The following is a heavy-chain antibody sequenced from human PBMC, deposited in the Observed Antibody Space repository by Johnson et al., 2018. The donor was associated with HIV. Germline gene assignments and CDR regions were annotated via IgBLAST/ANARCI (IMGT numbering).Heavy chain of an antibody. J-gene: IGHJ3*02. D-gene: IGHD4-17*01. CDR3: AREGTVSYGGAFDI. V-gene: IGHV3-53*01. Sequence: VQLVESGGGVVQPGGSLRVSCAASGFTVSSNYMSWVRQAPGKGLEWVSGFYSGGSTYYADSVKGGFIISRDNSKNTLYLQMNSLRAEDTAVYYCAREGTVSYGGAFDIWGQGTMVTVSS. CDR2: FYSGGST. CDR1: GFTVSSNY.